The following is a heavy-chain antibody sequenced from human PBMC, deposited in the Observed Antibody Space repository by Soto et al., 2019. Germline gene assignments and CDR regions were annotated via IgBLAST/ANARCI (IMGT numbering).Heavy chain of an antibody. J-gene: IGHJ3*02. Sequence: HPGGSLRLSCAASGFTFSTYGMNWVRQAPGKGLEWVSAISGSGGSTYYADSVKGRFTISRDNSKNTLYLQMNSLRAEDTAVYYCAKKGVVVAANAFDIWGQGTMVTVS. CDR3: AKKGVVVAANAFDI. CDR1: GFTFSTYG. V-gene: IGHV3-23*01. CDR2: ISGSGGST. D-gene: IGHD2-15*01.